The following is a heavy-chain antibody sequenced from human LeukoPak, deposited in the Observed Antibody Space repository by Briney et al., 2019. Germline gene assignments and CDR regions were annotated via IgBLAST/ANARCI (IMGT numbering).Heavy chain of an antibody. CDR1: GGSISSGGYY. J-gene: IGHJ4*02. CDR2: IYHSGST. D-gene: IGHD6-13*01. Sequence: SETLSLTCTVSGGSISSGGYYWSWIRQPPEKGLEWIGYIYHSGSTYYNPSLKSRVTISVDRSKNQFSLKLSSVTAADTAVYYCARDRPNSSSPYWGQGTLVTVSS. CDR3: ARDRPNSSSPY. V-gene: IGHV4-30-2*01.